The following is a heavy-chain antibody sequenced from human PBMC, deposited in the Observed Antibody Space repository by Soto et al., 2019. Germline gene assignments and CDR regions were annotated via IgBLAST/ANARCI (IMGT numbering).Heavy chain of an antibody. CDR3: ARAIGEDILTGPATFFDY. CDR1: GGSISSGGYY. CDR2: IYYSGST. V-gene: IGHV4-31*02. J-gene: IGHJ4*02. D-gene: IGHD3-9*01. Sequence: SETLALNCTVSGGSISSGGYYWSWIRQHPGKGLEWIGYIYYSGSTYYNPSLKSRVTISVDTSKNQFSLKLSSVTAADTAVYYCARAIGEDILTGPATFFDYWGQGTLVTVSS.